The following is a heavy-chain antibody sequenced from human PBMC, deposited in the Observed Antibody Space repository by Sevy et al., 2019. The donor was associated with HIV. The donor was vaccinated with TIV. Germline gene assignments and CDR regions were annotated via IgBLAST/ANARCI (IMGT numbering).Heavy chain of an antibody. CDR3: VRVLTIFGVVTDNWYFDL. CDR1: GGSFSGYY. CDR2: INHSGST. V-gene: IGHV4-34*01. Sequence: SETLSLTCAVYGGSFSGYYWSWIRQPPGKGLEWIGEINHSGSTNYNPSLKSRVTISVDTSKNQFSLKLSSVTAADTAVYYCVRVLTIFGVVTDNWYFDLWGRGTLVTVSS. J-gene: IGHJ2*01. D-gene: IGHD3-3*01.